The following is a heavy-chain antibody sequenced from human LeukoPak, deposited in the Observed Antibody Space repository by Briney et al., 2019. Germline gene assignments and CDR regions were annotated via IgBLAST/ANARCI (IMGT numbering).Heavy chain of an antibody. CDR1: GYTFTSYG. CDR3: ARDFFYGSGSFSYRDY. J-gene: IGHJ4*02. D-gene: IGHD3-10*01. V-gene: IGHV1-18*01. CDR2: ISAYNGNT. Sequence: PMASVKVSCKASGYTFTSYGISWVRQAPGQRLEWMGWISAYNGNTNYAQKLQGRVTMTTDTSTSTAYMELRSLRSDDTAVYYCARDFFYGSGSFSYRDYWGQGTLVTVSS.